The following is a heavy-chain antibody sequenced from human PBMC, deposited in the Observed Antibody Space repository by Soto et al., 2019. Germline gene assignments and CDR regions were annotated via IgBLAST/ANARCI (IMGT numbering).Heavy chain of an antibody. CDR3: AKDQGSSWYEIDY. D-gene: IGHD6-13*01. J-gene: IGHJ4*02. Sequence: EVQLLESGGGLVQPGGSLRLSCAASGFTFSNYGVTWVRQATGKGLEWVSTISGSGGSTYYADSVKGRFTISRDNSKNTLDLQMNSLRAEDTAVYYCAKDQGSSWYEIDYWGQGTLVTVSS. V-gene: IGHV3-23*01. CDR1: GFTFSNYG. CDR2: ISGSGGST.